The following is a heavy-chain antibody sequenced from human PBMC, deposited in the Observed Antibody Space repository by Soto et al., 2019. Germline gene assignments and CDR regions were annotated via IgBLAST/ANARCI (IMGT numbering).Heavy chain of an antibody. Sequence: ASVKVSCKVSGYTLTELSMHWVRQAPGKGLEWMGGFDPEDGETIYAQKFQGRVTMTEDTSTDTAYMELSSLRSEDTAVYYCARVDYDFWSGTASPYGMDVWGQGTTVTVSS. CDR3: ARVDYDFWSGTASPYGMDV. CDR2: FDPEDGET. J-gene: IGHJ6*02. D-gene: IGHD3-3*01. CDR1: GYTLTELS. V-gene: IGHV1-24*01.